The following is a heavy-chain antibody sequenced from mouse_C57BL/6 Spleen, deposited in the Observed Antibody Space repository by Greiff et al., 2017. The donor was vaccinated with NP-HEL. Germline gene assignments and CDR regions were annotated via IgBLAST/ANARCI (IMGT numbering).Heavy chain of an antibody. D-gene: IGHD1-1*01. CDR3: ARGPHYYGSSSYAMDY. Sequence: QLQQSGAELVMPGASVKLSCKASGYTFTSYWMHWVKQRPGQGLEWIGEIDPSDSYTNYNQKFKGKSTLTVDKSSSTAYMQLSSLTSEDSAVYYCARGPHYYGSSSYAMDYWGQRTSVTVSS. CDR1: GYTFTSYW. CDR2: IDPSDSYT. V-gene: IGHV1-69*01. J-gene: IGHJ4*01.